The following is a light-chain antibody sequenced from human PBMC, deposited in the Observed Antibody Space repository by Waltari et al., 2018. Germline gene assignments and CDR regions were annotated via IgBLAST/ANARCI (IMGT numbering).Light chain of an antibody. CDR3: QQYNDWPPLT. V-gene: IGKV3-15*01. CDR2: GAS. J-gene: IGKJ4*01. Sequence: ETVMTQSPATLSVSPGERATLSCTASQSVSSNLAWYQKKPGQAPRLLIYGASTRATGLPARFSGSGSGTEFTLTISSLQSEDFAVYYCQQYNDWPPLTFGGGTKVEIK. CDR1: QSVSSN.